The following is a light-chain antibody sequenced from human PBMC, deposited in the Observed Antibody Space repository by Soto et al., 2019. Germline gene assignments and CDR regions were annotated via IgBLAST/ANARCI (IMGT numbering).Light chain of an antibody. V-gene: IGKV1D-12*01. CDR2: AAS. CDR1: QDIAGY. CDR3: QQAYSFLIT. J-gene: IGKJ5*01. Sequence: DVQRPQCQYSVSACVGDRVTITCRASQDIAGYLAWYQHKPGRAPELLIHAASSLQSGVPSRFSGSGSGTDFTVTINSLQPEDFATYYCQQAYSFLITSGHGTLLE.